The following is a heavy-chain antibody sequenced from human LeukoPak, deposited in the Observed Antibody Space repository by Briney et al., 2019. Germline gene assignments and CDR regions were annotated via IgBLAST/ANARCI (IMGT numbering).Heavy chain of an antibody. V-gene: IGHV4-38-2*02. CDR2: IYHSGST. CDR1: GYSISSGYY. J-gene: IGHJ6*03. Sequence: SETLSLTCTVSGYSISSGYYWGWIRQAPGKGLEWIGSIYHSGSTYYNPSLKSRVTISVDTSKNQFSLKLSSVTAADTAVYYCARRRYMDVWGKGTTVTVSS. CDR3: ARRRYMDV.